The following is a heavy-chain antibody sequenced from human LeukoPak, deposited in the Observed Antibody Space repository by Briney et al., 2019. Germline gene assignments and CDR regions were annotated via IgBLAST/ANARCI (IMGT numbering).Heavy chain of an antibody. Sequence: ASVKVSCKASGYTFTGYYMHWVRQAPGQGLEWMGWINPNSSGTNYAQKFQGRVTMTRDTSISTAYMELSRLRSDDTAVYYCARDKAAATEYFQHWGQGTLVTVSS. CDR1: GYTFTGYY. D-gene: IGHD6-13*01. CDR3: ARDKAAATEYFQH. J-gene: IGHJ1*01. V-gene: IGHV1-2*02. CDR2: INPNSSGT.